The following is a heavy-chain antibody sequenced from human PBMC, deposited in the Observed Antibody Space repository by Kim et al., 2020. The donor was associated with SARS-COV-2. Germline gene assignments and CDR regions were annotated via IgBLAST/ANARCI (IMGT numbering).Heavy chain of an antibody. Sequence: SLRLSCTASGFTFGDYAMSWVRQAPGKGLEWVGFIRSKAYGGTTEYAASVKGRFTISRDDSKSIAYLQMNSLKTEDTAVYYCTRENHIPAAYYYYYYMDVWGKGTTVTVSS. D-gene: IGHD2-2*01. V-gene: IGHV3-49*04. CDR1: GFTFGDYA. CDR2: IRSKAYGGTT. J-gene: IGHJ6*03. CDR3: TRENHIPAAYYYYYYMDV.